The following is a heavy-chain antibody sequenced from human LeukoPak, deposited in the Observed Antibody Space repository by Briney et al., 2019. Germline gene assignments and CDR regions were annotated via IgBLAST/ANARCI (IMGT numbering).Heavy chain of an antibody. CDR1: GFTFSSYA. J-gene: IGHJ3*02. Sequence: GGSLRLSCAASGFTFSSYAMHWVRQAPGKGLEWVAVISYDGSNKYYADSVKGRFTISRDNSRNTLYVQMNSLRAEDTAVYYCAKEGRGGFDIWGQGTMVTVSS. D-gene: IGHD3-16*01. CDR3: AKEGRGGFDI. V-gene: IGHV3-30-3*01. CDR2: ISYDGSNK.